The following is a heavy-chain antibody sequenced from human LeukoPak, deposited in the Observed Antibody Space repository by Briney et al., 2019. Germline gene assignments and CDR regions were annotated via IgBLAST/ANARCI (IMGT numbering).Heavy chain of an antibody. Sequence: SETLSLTCAVYGGSFSGYYWTWIRQSPGRGLEWIGYIYHSGSTYYNPSLKSRVTISVDRSKNQFSLKLSSVTAADTAVYYCAREDLELGGKDYWGQGTLVTVSS. CDR2: IYHSGST. CDR1: GGSFSGYY. D-gene: IGHD1-7*01. V-gene: IGHV4-34*01. J-gene: IGHJ4*02. CDR3: AREDLELGGKDY.